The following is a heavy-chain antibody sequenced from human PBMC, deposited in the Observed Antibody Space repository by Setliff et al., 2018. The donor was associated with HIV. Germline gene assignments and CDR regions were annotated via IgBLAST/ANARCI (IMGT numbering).Heavy chain of an antibody. CDR1: GYTFTTFG. Sequence: KVSCTASGYTFTTFGLSWVRQAPGQGLEWMGWINTETGTPMYAQGFTGRFVFSLDTSIGTAYLQIDSLNAEDTAVYYCARYGSDWFFDLWGRGTLVTVS. V-gene: IGHV7-4-1*01. J-gene: IGHJ2*01. CDR3: ARYGSDWFFDL. D-gene: IGHD4-17*01. CDR2: INTETGTP.